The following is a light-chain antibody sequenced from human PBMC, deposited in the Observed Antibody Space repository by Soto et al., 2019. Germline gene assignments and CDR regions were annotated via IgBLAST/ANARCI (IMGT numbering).Light chain of an antibody. CDR3: QSYDISLSGSV. Sequence: QSVLTQPPSVSGAPGQTVTISCTGSSSNVGAGFDVHWYQQLPGTAPKPLIHGNSNRPSGVPDRFSGSKSGTSASLAITGLQADDEADYYCQSYDISLSGSVFGGGTKLNVL. CDR1: SSNVGAGFD. CDR2: GNS. V-gene: IGLV1-40*01. J-gene: IGLJ2*01.